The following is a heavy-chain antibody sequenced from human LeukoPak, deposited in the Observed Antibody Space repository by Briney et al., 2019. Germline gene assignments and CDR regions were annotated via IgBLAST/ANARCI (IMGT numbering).Heavy chain of an antibody. CDR1: GFTFSSYW. J-gene: IGHJ4*02. Sequence: PGGSLRLSYAASGFTFSSYWMSWVRQASGKGLEWVANIKQDGSEKYYVDSVKGRFTISRDNAKNSLYLQMNSLRAEDTAVYYCARLQRQPHAYFDYWGQGTLVTVSS. CDR2: IKQDGSEK. D-gene: IGHD6-13*01. CDR3: ARLQRQPHAYFDY. V-gene: IGHV3-7*03.